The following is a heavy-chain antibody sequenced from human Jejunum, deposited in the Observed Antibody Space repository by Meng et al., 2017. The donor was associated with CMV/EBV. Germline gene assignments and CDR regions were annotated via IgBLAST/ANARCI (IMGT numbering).Heavy chain of an antibody. D-gene: IGHD3-22*01. V-gene: IGHV3-23*03. Sequence: SCAASCFIFWGFALGWVRQAPGKGLECVSIIYSGGITTYYAESVKGRFTVSGDDSKNTLYLQMNSLRGEDTAVYYCAKAVSSGYFDSWGQGTLVTVSS. CDR2: IYSGGITT. J-gene: IGHJ4*02. CDR1: CFIFWGFA. CDR3: AKAVSSGYFDS.